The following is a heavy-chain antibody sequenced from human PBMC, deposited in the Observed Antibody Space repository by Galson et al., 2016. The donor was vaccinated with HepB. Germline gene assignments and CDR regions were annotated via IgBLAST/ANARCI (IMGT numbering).Heavy chain of an antibody. CDR3: ANDQGGGYFDY. V-gene: IGHV1-2*02. D-gene: IGHD3-16*01. CDR1: GDTFSGYY. CDR2: INPKSGGT. J-gene: IGHJ4*02. Sequence: SVKVSCKASGDTFSGYYMHWVRQAPGQGLEWMGWINPKSGGTNYAQKFQGRVTMTTDTSSSTVYMELSRLRSDDVAIYFCANDQGGGYFDYWGQGTQVTVFS.